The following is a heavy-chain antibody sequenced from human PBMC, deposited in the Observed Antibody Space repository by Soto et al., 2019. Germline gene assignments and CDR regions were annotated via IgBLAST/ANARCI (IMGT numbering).Heavy chain of an antibody. CDR1: GFTSSSYS. V-gene: IGHV3-48*01. J-gene: IGHJ5*02. D-gene: IGHD1-26*01. CDR3: AREEGLLNWFDP. Sequence: EVQLVESGGGLVQPGGSLRLSCAASGFTSSSYSMNWFRQAPGKGLEWVSYISSSSSTIYYADSVKGRFTISRDNAKNSLYLQMNSLRAEDTAVYYCAREEGLLNWFDPWGQGTLVTISS. CDR2: ISSSSSTI.